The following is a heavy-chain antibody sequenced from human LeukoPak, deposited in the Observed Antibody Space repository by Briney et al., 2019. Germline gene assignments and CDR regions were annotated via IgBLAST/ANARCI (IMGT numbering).Heavy chain of an antibody. J-gene: IGHJ4*02. Sequence: SETLSLTCSVSGASISSYYWSWIRQPPGKGLEWIGYISYTGSTNYKPSLKSRVTISVDTSKNQFSLKLSSVTAADTAVYYCARGTDPQLYFDYWGQGTLVTVSS. D-gene: IGHD1-1*01. CDR3: ARGTDPQLYFDY. CDR2: ISYTGST. CDR1: GASISSYY. V-gene: IGHV4-59*12.